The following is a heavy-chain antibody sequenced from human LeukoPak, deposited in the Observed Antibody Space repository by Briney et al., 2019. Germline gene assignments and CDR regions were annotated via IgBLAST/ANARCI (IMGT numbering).Heavy chain of an antibody. J-gene: IGHJ5*02. CDR3: ARDPGSGYFYFDP. CDR2: IYYSGST. D-gene: IGHD3-22*01. Sequence: SETLSLTCTVSGGSISTYYWSWIRQPPGKGLEWIGYIYYSGSTNYNPSLKGRVTISVDTSKNQFSLRLSSLTAADTAVYYCARDPGSGYFYFDPWGQGTLVTVSS. V-gene: IGHV4-59*01. CDR1: GGSISTYY.